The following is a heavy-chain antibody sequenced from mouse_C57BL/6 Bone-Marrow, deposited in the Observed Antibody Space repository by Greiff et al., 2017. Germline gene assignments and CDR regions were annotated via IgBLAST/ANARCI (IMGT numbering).Heavy chain of an antibody. CDR1: GYTFTSYG. Sequence: VKLQESGAELARPGASVKLSCKASGYTFTSYGISWVKQRTGQGLEWIGEIYPRSGNTYYNEKFKGKATLTADKSSSTAYMELRSLTSEDAAVYICARDGGSRDYWGQGTTLTVSS. D-gene: IGHD2-3*01. V-gene: IGHV1-81*01. CDR2: IYPRSGNT. CDR3: ARDGGSRDY. J-gene: IGHJ2*01.